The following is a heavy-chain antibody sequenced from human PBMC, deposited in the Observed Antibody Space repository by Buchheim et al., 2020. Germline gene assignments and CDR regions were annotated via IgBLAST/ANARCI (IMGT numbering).Heavy chain of an antibody. D-gene: IGHD1-1*01. J-gene: IGHJ4*02. V-gene: IGHV4-59*01. CDR1: GGSISSYY. CDR3: ASLAGTTSRGVDY. CDR2: IYYSGST. Sequence: QVQLQESGPGLVKPSETLSLTCTVSGGSISSYYWSWIRQPPGKGLEWIGYIYYSGSTNYNPSLKSRVTISVDTSKNQFSLKLSSVTAADTAVYYCASLAGTTSRGVDYWGQGT.